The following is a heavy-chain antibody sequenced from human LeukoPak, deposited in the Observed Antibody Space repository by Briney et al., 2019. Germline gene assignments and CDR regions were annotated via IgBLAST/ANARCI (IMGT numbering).Heavy chain of an antibody. CDR2: IYHSGST. J-gene: IGHJ6*02. V-gene: IGHV4-30-2*01. CDR3: ARVRRYSGSENYYYYGMDV. Sequence: SRTLSLTCAVSGGSISSGGYSWSWIRQPPGKGLEWIGYIYHSGSTYYNPSLKSRVTISVDRSKNQFSLKLSSVTAADTAVYYCARVRRYSGSENYYYYGMDVWGQGTTVTVSS. CDR1: GGSISSGGYS. D-gene: IGHD5-12*01.